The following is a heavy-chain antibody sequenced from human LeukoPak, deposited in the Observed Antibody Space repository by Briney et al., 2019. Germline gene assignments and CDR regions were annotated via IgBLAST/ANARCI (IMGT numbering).Heavy chain of an antibody. D-gene: IGHD6-19*01. J-gene: IGHJ4*02. CDR3: AKDGGEHWLTYYFDY. V-gene: IGHV3-30*18. CDR1: GFTFSSYG. Sequence: GGSLRLSCAASGFTFSSYGMLWVRQAPGKGLEWVAILSYDGSNKYYADSVKGRFTISRDNSKNTLNLQMNSLRAEDTAVYYCAKDGGEHWLTYYFDYWGQGTLVTVSS. CDR2: LSYDGSNK.